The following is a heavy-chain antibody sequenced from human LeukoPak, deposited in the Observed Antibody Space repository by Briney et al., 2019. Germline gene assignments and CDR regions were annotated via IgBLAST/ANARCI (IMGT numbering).Heavy chain of an antibody. CDR3: AREQPDSSGSKVYYYYYMDV. J-gene: IGHJ6*03. CDR1: GGSFSGYY. CDR2: INHSGST. V-gene: IGHV4-34*01. D-gene: IGHD3-22*01. Sequence: SETLSLTCAVYGGSFSGYYWSWIRQPPGKGLEWIGEINHSGSTNYNPSLKSRVTISVDTSKNQFSLKLSSVTAADTAVYYCAREQPDSSGSKVYYYYYMDVWGKGTTVTVSS.